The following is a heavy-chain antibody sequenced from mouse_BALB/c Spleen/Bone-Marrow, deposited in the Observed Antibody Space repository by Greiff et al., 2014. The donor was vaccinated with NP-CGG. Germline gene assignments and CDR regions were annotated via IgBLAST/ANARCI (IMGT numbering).Heavy chain of an antibody. CDR1: GYSITSDYS. CDR2: IHYSGTT. D-gene: IGHD4-1*01. J-gene: IGHJ4*01. Sequence: VQLKESGPHLAKPSQSLSLTCTVTGYSITSDYSRPWIRQFPGNKLEWMGYIHYSGTTVYNPSLKSRISITRDTSNNQFFLQLNPVTTEDTATYYYARFAGTPYTRDYRGQGTSVTVPT. V-gene: IGHV3-1*02. CDR3: ARFAGTPYTRDY.